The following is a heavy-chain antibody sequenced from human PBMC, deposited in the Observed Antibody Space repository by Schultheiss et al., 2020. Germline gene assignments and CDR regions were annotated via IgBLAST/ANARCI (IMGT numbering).Heavy chain of an antibody. Sequence: SETLSLTCTVSGGSISSGSYYWSWIRQPAGKGLEWIGRIYTSGNTNYNASLKSRVTISVDTSKNQFSLKLSSVTAADTAVYYCARSTPQFPYYFDYWGQGALVTVSS. J-gene: IGHJ4*02. CDR3: ARSTPQFPYYFDY. V-gene: IGHV4-61*02. CDR2: IYTSGNT. CDR1: GGSISSGSYY. D-gene: IGHD5/OR15-5a*01.